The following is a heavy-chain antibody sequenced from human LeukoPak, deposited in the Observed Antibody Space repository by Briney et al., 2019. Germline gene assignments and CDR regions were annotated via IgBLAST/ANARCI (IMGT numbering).Heavy chain of an antibody. D-gene: IGHD2-2*01. J-gene: IGHJ5*02. CDR1: GFTFSSHS. CDR3: SKVPRPKDNWVGP. V-gene: IGHV3-48*01. Sequence: GGSLRLSCVASGFTFSSHSMNWVRQPPGKGLEWISYISSSRTIIHYTDSVKGRFTISRDDAKNSLYLQMNSLRAEDTAIYYWSKVPRPKDNWVGPRGQGTLVTVSS. CDR2: ISSSRTII.